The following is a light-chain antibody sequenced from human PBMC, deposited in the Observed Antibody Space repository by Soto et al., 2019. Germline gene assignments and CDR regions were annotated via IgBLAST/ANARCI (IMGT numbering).Light chain of an antibody. CDR1: QSIRNY. Sequence: EIVLTQSPATLSLSPGERATLSCRASQSIRNYLSWYQQRPGQAPRLLIYDASNRATGIPARFSGSGSGTDFTLNISSLEPEDFAVYYCQQRSTWLWTFGQGTKVEIK. V-gene: IGKV3-11*01. CDR2: DAS. J-gene: IGKJ1*01. CDR3: QQRSTWLWT.